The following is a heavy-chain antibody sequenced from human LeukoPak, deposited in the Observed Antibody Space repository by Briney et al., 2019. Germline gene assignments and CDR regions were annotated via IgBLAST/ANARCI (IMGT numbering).Heavy chain of an antibody. CDR1: GGTFSSYA. CDR2: ISGYNGHT. Sequence: ASVKVSCKASGGTFSSYAISWVRQAPGQGLEWMGWISGYNGHTKYARKLQGRVTMTTDTSTSTAYMELGSLRSDDTAVYYCARDKNSSTWYWFDPWGQGTLVTVSS. CDR3: ARDKNSSTWYWFDP. D-gene: IGHD6-13*01. V-gene: IGHV1-18*01. J-gene: IGHJ5*02.